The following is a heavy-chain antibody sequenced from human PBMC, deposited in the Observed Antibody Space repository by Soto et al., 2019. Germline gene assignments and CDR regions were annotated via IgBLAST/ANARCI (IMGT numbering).Heavy chain of an antibody. CDR2: INSSSSYI. CDR3: ARTGRGYSYGYGY. CDR1: GFTFSSYS. J-gene: IGHJ4*02. D-gene: IGHD5-18*01. Sequence: EVQLVESGGGLVKPGGSLRLSCAASGFTFSSYSMNWVRQAPGQGLEWVSSINSSSSYIYYADSVKGRFTISRDNAKNSLYLQMKSLRAEDTAVYYCARTGRGYSYGYGYWGQGTLVTVSS. V-gene: IGHV3-21*01.